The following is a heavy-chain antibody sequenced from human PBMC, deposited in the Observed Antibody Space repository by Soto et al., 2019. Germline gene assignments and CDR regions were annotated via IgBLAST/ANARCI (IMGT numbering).Heavy chain of an antibody. J-gene: IGHJ6*02. V-gene: IGHV3-53*01. CDR2: IYSGGST. CDR1: GFTVSSNY. Sequence: GGSLRLSCAASGFTVSSNYMSWVRQAPGKGLEWVSVIYSGGSTYYADSVKGRFTISRHNAKNTLYLQMNSLRAEDTAVYYCARGRSSGWYWAAFGGYYGMDVWGQGTTVTVSS. D-gene: IGHD6-19*01. CDR3: ARGRSSGWYWAAFGGYYGMDV.